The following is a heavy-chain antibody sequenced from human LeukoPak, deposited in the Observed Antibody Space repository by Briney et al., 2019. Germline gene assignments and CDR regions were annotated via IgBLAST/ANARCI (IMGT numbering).Heavy chain of an antibody. CDR3: ARNGGPGFTHY. D-gene: IGHD2-15*01. CDR2: IYYSGST. V-gene: IGHV4-59*01. CDR1: GGYIRYSY. J-gene: IGHJ4*02. Sequence: PSETLSLTCTVPGGYIRYSYWSWIRQPPGKGLEWIGYIYYSGSTNYNPSLKSRVTISLDTSKNQFSLKLTSVTAADTAVYYCARNGGPGFTHYCGQGTLVTVSS.